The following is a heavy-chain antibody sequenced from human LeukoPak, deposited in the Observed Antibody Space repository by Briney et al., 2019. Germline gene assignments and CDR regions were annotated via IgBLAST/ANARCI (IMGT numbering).Heavy chain of an antibody. D-gene: IGHD3-22*01. V-gene: IGHV3-43*01. Sequence: GGSLRLSCAASGFTFDDYTMHWVRQAPGKGLEWVSVISWDGGSTYYVDSVKGRFTISRDNSKNSLYLQMNSLRTEDTALYYCAKDISSLGYDSSGYFDYWGQGTLVTVSS. J-gene: IGHJ4*02. CDR2: ISWDGGST. CDR1: GFTFDDYT. CDR3: AKDISSLGYDSSGYFDY.